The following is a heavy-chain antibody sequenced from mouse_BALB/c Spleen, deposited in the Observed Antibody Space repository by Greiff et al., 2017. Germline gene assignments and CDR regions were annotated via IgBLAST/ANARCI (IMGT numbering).Heavy chain of an antibody. D-gene: IGHD1-2*01. Sequence: EVMLVESGGGLVQPGGSLKLSCAASGFTFSSYGMSWVRQTPDKRLELVATINSNGGSTYYPDSVKGRFTISRDNAKNTLYLQMSSLKSEDTAMYYCARAGPTARGTWFAYWGQGTLVTVSA. CDR3: ARAGPTARGTWFAY. CDR1: GFTFSSYG. J-gene: IGHJ3*01. V-gene: IGHV5-6-3*01. CDR2: INSNGGST.